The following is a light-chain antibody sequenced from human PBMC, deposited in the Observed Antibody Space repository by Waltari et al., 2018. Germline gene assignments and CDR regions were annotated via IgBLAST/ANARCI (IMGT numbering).Light chain of an antibody. Sequence: EVVMTQSPLPLPVSLGKTASFSCKPSQSLVHSNGNTYLAWYQQKPGQPPRRLVYKVSNRESGVPDRFSASGSGTDFTLKISRVEAEDVGVYYCMQGTHWPLTFGGGTKVEIK. V-gene: IGKV2-30*02. CDR1: QSLVHSNGNTY. CDR3: MQGTHWPLT. J-gene: IGKJ4*01. CDR2: KVS.